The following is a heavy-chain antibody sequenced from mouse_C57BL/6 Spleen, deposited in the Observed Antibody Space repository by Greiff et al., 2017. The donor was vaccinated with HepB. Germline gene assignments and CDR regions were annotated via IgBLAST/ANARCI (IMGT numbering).Heavy chain of an antibody. Sequence: EVKLVESGGGLVKPGGSLKLSCAASGFTFSSYAMSWVRQTPEKRLEWVATISDGGSYTYYPDNVKGRFTISRDNAKNNLYLQMSHLKSEDTAMYYCARVYGSSLDYFDYWGQGTTLTVSS. D-gene: IGHD1-1*01. CDR2: ISDGGSYT. J-gene: IGHJ2*01. CDR3: ARVYGSSLDYFDY. CDR1: GFTFSSYA. V-gene: IGHV5-4*03.